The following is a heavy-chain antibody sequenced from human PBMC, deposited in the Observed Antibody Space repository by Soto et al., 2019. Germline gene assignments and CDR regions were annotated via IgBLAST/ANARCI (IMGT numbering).Heavy chain of an antibody. Sequence: WVRQSTRKRPEWMANIQQEGSEKYYVDSVKGRFTNSRDIANNSLYLKMNSLRAEDSAVYYCATARYAFYYFGMDV. CDR3: ATARYAFYYFGMDV. J-gene: IGHJ6*01. V-gene: IGHV3-7*01. D-gene: IGHD2-2*01. CDR2: IQQEGSEK.